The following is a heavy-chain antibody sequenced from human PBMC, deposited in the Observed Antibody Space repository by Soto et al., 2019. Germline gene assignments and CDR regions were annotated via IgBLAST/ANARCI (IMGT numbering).Heavy chain of an antibody. Sequence: PGGPLRLSCAASGFTFSDYYMSRIRQPPGKALEWVSYISSSGSTIYYADSVKGRFTISRDNAKNSLYLQMNSLRAEDTAVYYCARDYYYERSGYYPNWFDPWGQGTLVTVSS. CDR3: ARDYYYERSGYYPNWFDP. D-gene: IGHD3-22*01. V-gene: IGHV3-11*01. CDR2: ISSSGSTI. CDR1: GFTFSDYY. J-gene: IGHJ5*02.